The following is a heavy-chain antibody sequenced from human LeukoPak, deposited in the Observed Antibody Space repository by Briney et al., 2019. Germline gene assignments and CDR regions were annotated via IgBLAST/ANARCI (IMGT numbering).Heavy chain of an antibody. Sequence: GESLKISCKGSGYSFTTYWIGWVRQMPGKVLEWMGIIYPGDSDTRYSPSFQGQVTISADKSISTAYLQWSSLKASDTAMYYCARRTSSWPYYFDYWGQGTLVTVSS. CDR2: IYPGDSDT. V-gene: IGHV5-51*01. D-gene: IGHD6-13*01. J-gene: IGHJ4*02. CDR1: GYSFTTYW. CDR3: ARRTSSWPYYFDY.